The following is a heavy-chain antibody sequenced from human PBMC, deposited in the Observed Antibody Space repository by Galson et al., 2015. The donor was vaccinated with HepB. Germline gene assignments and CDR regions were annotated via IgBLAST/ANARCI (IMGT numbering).Heavy chain of an antibody. CDR3: ARDIAIFGVVIPNWFDP. J-gene: IGHJ5*02. CDR1: GFTFSSYS. D-gene: IGHD3-3*01. CDR2: ISSSSSTI. Sequence: SLRLSCAASGFTFSSYSMNWVRQAPGKGLEWVSYISSSSSTIYYADSVKGRFTISRDNAKNSLYLQVNSLRAEDTAVYYCARDIAIFGVVIPNWFDPWGQGTLVTVSS. V-gene: IGHV3-48*01.